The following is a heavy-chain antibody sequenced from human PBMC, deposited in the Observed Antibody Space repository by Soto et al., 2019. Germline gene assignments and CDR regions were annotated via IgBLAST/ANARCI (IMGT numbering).Heavy chain of an antibody. V-gene: IGHV4-59*01. CDR3: ARGSSWYDKDAFDI. D-gene: IGHD6-13*01. J-gene: IGHJ3*02. CDR1: GGSISSYY. Sequence: QVQLQESGPGLVKPSETLSLTCTVSGGSISSYYWSWIRQPPGKGLEWIGYIYYSGSTNYNPSLKSRVTISVDTSKNQFSLKLSSVTAADTAVYYCARGSSWYDKDAFDIWGQGTMVTVSS. CDR2: IYYSGST.